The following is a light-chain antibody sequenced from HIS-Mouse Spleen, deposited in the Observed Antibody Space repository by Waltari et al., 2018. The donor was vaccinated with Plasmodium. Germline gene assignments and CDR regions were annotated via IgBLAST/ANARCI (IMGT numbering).Light chain of an antibody. CDR2: AAS. CDR3: QQSYSTPWT. V-gene: IGKV1-39*01. J-gene: IGKJ1*01. Sequence: DIQMTQSPSSLSASVGDRVTITCRASQSISSSLNWYQQKPGKAPKLLIYAASSLQSGVPSRFSVSGSGTDFTLTISSLQPEDFATYYCQQSYSTPWTFGQGTKVEIK. CDR1: QSISSS.